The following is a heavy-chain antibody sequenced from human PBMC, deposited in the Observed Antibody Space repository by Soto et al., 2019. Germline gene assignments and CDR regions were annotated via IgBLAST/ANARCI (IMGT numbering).Heavy chain of an antibody. J-gene: IGHJ6*02. Sequence: SLRLSCAASGFTFSGSAMHWVRQASGKGLEWVGRIRSKANSYATAYAASVKGRFTISRDDSKNTAYLQMNSLKTEDTAVYYCTRLNVGAKIRYYYYGMDVWGQGTTVTVSS. CDR3: TRLNVGAKIRYYYYGMDV. CDR2: IRSKANSYAT. V-gene: IGHV3-73*01. D-gene: IGHD1-26*01. CDR1: GFTFSGSA.